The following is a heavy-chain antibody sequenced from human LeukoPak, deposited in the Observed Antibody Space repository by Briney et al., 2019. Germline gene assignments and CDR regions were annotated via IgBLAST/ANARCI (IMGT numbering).Heavy chain of an antibody. CDR3: ARIVENYYYYYMDV. Sequence: ASVKVSCKASGYTFTGYYMHWVRQAPGQGLEWMGWINPNSGGTNYAQKFQGRVTMTRDTSISTAYMELSRLRSDDTAVYDCARIVENYYYYYMDVWGKGTTVTISS. V-gene: IGHV1-2*02. D-gene: IGHD1-26*01. CDR2: INPNSGGT. CDR1: GYTFTGYY. J-gene: IGHJ6*03.